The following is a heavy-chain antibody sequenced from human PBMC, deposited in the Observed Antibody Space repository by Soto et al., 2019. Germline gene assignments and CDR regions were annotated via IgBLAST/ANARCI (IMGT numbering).Heavy chain of an antibody. CDR1: GFTFSSYS. D-gene: IGHD3-22*01. J-gene: IGHJ4*02. CDR2: ISSSSSYI. CDR3: ARDYVDSSGYFAPLDY. V-gene: IGHV3-21*06. Sequence: EVQLVESGGGLVKPGGSLRLSCAASGFTFSSYSMNWVRQAPGKGLEWVSSISSSSSYIYSADSVKGRFTISSENAKNPRYLQVYSLRAEETAVYYCARDYVDSSGYFAPLDYWRQGALVTVSS.